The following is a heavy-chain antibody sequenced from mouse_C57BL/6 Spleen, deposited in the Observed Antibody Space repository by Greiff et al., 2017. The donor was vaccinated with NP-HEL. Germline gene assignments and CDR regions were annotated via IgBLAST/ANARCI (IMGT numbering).Heavy chain of an antibody. V-gene: IGHV1-81*01. CDR1: GYTFTSYG. J-gene: IGHJ3*01. D-gene: IGHD1-1*01. CDR2: IYPRSGNT. CDR3: ARGDYGSSYAWFAY. Sequence: VKLVESGAELARPGASVKLSCKASGYTFTSYGISWVKQRTGQGLEWIGEIYPRSGNTYYNEKFKGKATLTADKSSSTAYMELRSLTSEDSAVYFCARGDYGSSYAWFAYWGQGTLVTVSA.